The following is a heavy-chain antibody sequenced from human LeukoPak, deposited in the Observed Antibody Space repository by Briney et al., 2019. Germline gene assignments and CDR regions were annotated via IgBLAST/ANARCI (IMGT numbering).Heavy chain of an antibody. CDR3: ASTPLLEWPENYYYYYMDV. D-gene: IGHD3-3*01. Sequence: PGGSLRLSCAASGFTFSSYGMHWVRQAPGKGLEWVAFIRYDGSNKYYADSVKGRFTISRDNAKNTLYLQMNSLRAEDTAVYYCASTPLLEWPENYYYYYMDVWGKGTTVTVSS. V-gene: IGHV3-30*02. J-gene: IGHJ6*03. CDR1: GFTFSSYG. CDR2: IRYDGSNK.